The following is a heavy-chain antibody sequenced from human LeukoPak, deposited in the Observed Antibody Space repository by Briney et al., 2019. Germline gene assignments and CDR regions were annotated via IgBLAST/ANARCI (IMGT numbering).Heavy chain of an antibody. V-gene: IGHV3-15*07. CDR2: IKSKSNGGTT. J-gene: IGHJ6*02. CDR3: AKEMGDNYYYGMDV. CDR1: GFTFNNVW. D-gene: IGHD5-24*01. Sequence: GGSLRLSCAASGFTFNNVWMNWGRQAPGKGLEWVGRIKSKSNGGTTEYAAPVKGRFTILRDDSKNTLYLQMNSLKTEDTAVYYCAKEMGDNYYYGMDVWGQGTTVTVSS.